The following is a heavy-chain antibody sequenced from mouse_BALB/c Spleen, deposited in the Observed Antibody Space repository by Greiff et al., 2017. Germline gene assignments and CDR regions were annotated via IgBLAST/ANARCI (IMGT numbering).Heavy chain of an antibody. CDR2: ILPGSGST. Sequence: VQLQQSGAELMKPGASVKISCKATGYTFSSYWIEWVKQRPGHGLEWIGEILPGSGSTNYNEKFKGKATFTADTSSNTAYMQLSSLTSEDSAVYYCARSPFITTVNYWGQGTTLTVSS. D-gene: IGHD1-2*01. CDR1: GYTFSSYW. J-gene: IGHJ2*01. CDR3: ARSPFITTVNY. V-gene: IGHV1-9*01.